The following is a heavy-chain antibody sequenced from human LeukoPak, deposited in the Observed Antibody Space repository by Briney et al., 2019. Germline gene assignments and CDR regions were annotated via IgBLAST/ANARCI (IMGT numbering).Heavy chain of an antibody. D-gene: IGHD3-22*01. CDR2: INPIRGVT. CDR3: ARALYYDSSGYYSSSYYYFQH. CDR1: GYTFTSYY. V-gene: IGHV1-2*02. J-gene: IGHJ1*01. Sequence: ASVKVSCKASGYTFTSYYLHWVRQAPGQGLEWMGWINPIRGVTNYAQKFQGRVTMTRDTSISTAYMELSRLRSDDTAEYYCARALYYDSSGYYSSSYYYFQHWGQGTLVTVSS.